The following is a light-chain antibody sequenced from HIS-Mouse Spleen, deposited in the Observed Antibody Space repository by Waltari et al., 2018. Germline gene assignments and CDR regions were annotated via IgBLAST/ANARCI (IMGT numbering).Light chain of an antibody. J-gene: IGLJ2*01. V-gene: IGLV3-10*01. Sequence: SYELTQPPSVSVSPGQPARITCSGDAFPTTYAYWYQQKSGHAPVLVIYEDSKRPSGIPERFSGSSSGTMATLTISGAQVEDEADYYCYSTDSSGNHRVFGGGTKLTVL. CDR2: EDS. CDR1: AFPTTY. CDR3: YSTDSSGNHRV.